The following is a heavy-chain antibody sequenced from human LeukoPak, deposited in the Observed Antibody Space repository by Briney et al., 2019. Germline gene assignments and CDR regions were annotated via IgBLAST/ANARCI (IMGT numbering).Heavy chain of an antibody. CDR3: ARFRRLGELSLYAFDI. CDR1: GYTFTIYG. V-gene: IGHV1-8*02. D-gene: IGHD3-16*02. J-gene: IGHJ3*02. Sequence: GASVKVSCKASGYTFTIYGISGVRQAPGQGLEWLGWMNPNSGNIGYAQKFQGRVTMTRNTSISTAYMELSSLRSEDTAVYYCARFRRLGELSLYAFDIWGQGTMVTVSS. CDR2: MNPNSGNI.